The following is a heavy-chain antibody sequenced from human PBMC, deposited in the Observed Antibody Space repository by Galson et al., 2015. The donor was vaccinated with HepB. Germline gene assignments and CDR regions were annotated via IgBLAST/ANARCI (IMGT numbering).Heavy chain of an antibody. D-gene: IGHD3-22*01. CDR1: GFSLSTSGVG. Sequence: PALVKPTQTLTLTCTFSGFSLSTSGVGVGWIRQPPGKALEWLALIYWDDDKRCSPSLKSRLTITKDTSKNQVVLTMTNMDPVDTATYYCAHVAGYYYDSSGHLYFDYWGQGTLVTVSS. J-gene: IGHJ4*02. CDR2: IYWDDDK. CDR3: AHVAGYYYDSSGHLYFDY. V-gene: IGHV2-5*02.